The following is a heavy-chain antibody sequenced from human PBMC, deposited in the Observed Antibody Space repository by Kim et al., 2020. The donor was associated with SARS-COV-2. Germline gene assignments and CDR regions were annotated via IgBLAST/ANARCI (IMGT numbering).Heavy chain of an antibody. V-gene: IGHV1-46*01. CDR1: GYTFTSYY. CDR2: INPSGGST. J-gene: IGHJ4*02. D-gene: IGHD3-10*01. Sequence: ASVKVSCKASGYTFTSYYMHWVRQAPGQGLEWMGIINPSGGSTSYAQKFQGRVTMTRDTSTSTVYMELSSLRSEDTAVYYCARDGGITMVRGVIAHWGQGTLVTVSS. CDR3: ARDGGITMVRGVIAH.